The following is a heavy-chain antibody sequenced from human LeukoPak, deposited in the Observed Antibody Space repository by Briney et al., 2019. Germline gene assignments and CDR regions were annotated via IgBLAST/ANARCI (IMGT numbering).Heavy chain of an antibody. CDR1: GFTFSSYA. D-gene: IGHD1/OR15-1a*01. CDR3: AKEVGMYGTPTLDF. Sequence: GGSLRLSCSASGFTFSSYAMSWVRQAPGGGLEWVSGIPGSGVDTFYADSVKGRFTISRDNSKSTLFLQMNSLRAEDTAVYYCAKEVGMYGTPTLDFWGQGTVVTVSS. V-gene: IGHV3-23*01. J-gene: IGHJ4*02. CDR2: IPGSGVDT.